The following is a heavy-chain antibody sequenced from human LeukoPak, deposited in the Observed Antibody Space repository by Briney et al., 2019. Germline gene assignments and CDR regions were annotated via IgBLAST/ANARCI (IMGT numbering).Heavy chain of an antibody. CDR3: ARGRGYSYARGYYYYYMDV. J-gene: IGHJ6*03. CDR1: GGSISSYY. V-gene: IGHV4-59*12. D-gene: IGHD5-18*01. CDR2: IYYSGST. Sequence: KTSETLSLTCTVSGGSISSYYWSWIRQPPGKGLEWIGYIYYSGSTNYNPSLKSRVTISVDTSKNQFSLKLSSMTAADTAVYYCARGRGYSYARGYYYYYMDVWGKGTTVTVSS.